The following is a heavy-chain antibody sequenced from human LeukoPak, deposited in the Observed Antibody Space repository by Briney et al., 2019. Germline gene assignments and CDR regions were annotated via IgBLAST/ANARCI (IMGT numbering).Heavy chain of an antibody. J-gene: IGHJ5*02. D-gene: IGHD3-9*01. V-gene: IGHV3-30*02. CDR1: GFTFTSYG. Sequence: GGSLRLSCAASGFTFTSYGMHLVRQAPGKGLEWVAFIRYDGSDKYYADSVKGRFTISRDNSKNTLYLQMNSLRAEDTAVYYCAKDKTDYLTTNGFNPWGQGTLVTVSS. CDR2: IRYDGSDK. CDR3: AKDKTDYLTTNGFNP.